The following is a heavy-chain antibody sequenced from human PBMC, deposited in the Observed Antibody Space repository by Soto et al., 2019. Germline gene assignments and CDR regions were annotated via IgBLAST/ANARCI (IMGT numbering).Heavy chain of an antibody. CDR1: GYTLTELS. D-gene: IGHD2-15*01. Sequence: ASVKVSCKVSGYTLTELSMHWVRQAPGKGLEWMGGFDPEDGETIYAQKFQGRVTMTEDTSTDTAYMELSSLRSEDTAVYYCATDLVCSGGSCYPYYFDYWGQGTLVTVSS. J-gene: IGHJ4*02. V-gene: IGHV1-24*01. CDR2: FDPEDGET. CDR3: ATDLVCSGGSCYPYYFDY.